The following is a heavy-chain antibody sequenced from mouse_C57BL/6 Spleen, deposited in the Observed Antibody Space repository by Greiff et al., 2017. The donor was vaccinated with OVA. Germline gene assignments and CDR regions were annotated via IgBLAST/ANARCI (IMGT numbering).Heavy chain of an antibody. V-gene: IGHV5-9-1*02. Sequence: EVQLVESGEGLVKPGGSLKLSCAASGFTFSSYAMSWVRQTPEKRLEWVAYISSGGDYIYYADTVKGRFTISRDNARNTLYLQMSSLKSEDTAMYYCTRDPDGYYRYFDVWGTGTTVTVSS. CDR3: TRDPDGYYRYFDV. D-gene: IGHD2-3*01. CDR2: ISSGGDYI. J-gene: IGHJ1*03. CDR1: GFTFSSYA.